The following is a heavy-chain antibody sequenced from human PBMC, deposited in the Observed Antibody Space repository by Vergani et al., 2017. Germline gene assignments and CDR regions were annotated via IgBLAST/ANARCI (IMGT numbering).Heavy chain of an antibody. V-gene: IGHV4-4*03. Sequence: QVQLQESGPGLVKPPGTLSLTCAVSGDSISSNNCWTWVRQPPGKGLEWIGEICHTEDTKYSPSLKSRVTVSVDESRNLFSLRLNSVTAWDTAVYYCATIGYRRWGYYFDDWGQGILVTVSS. CDR3: ATIGYRRWGYYFDD. J-gene: IGHJ4*02. CDR2: ICHTEDT. D-gene: IGHD2-2*02. CDR1: GDSISSNNC.